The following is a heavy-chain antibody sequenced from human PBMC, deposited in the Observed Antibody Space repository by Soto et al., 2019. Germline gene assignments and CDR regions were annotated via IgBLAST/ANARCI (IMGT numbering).Heavy chain of an antibody. Sequence: GESLKISCKGSGYSFTSYWISWVRQMPGKGLEWMGRIDPSDSYTNYSPSFQGHVTISADKSISTAYLQWSSLKASDTAMYYCARIASASYYYSCMDVWAQGTTVTVSS. CDR2: IDPSDSYT. V-gene: IGHV5-10-1*01. CDR3: ARIASASYYYSCMDV. CDR1: GYSFTSYW. J-gene: IGHJ6*01. D-gene: IGHD6-13*01.